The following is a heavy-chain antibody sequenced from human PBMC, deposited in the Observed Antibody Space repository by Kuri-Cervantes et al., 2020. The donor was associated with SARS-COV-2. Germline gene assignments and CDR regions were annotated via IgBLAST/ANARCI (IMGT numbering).Heavy chain of an antibody. V-gene: IGHV3-21*01. CDR1: GITFSTYD. Sequence: GESLKFSCEASGITFSTYDMNWFRQAPGKGLEWVSSISAIGTYIYYADSVKGRFTISRDNAQISLYLQMSSLRAEDTAVYYCATNSYYYDSSSYYYSWGQGTLVTVSS. D-gene: IGHD3-22*01. J-gene: IGHJ4*02. CDR2: ISAIGTYI. CDR3: ATNSYYYDSSSYYYS.